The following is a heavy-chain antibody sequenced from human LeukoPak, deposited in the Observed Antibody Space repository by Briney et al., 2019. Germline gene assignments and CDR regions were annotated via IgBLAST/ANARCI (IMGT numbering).Heavy chain of an antibody. CDR3: AREGVTMVRGVTPGYYFDY. D-gene: IGHD3-10*01. J-gene: IGHJ4*02. Sequence: SETLSLTCAVYGGSFSGYYWSWIRQPPGKGLEWIGEINHSGSTNYNPSLKSRVTISVDTSKNQFSLKMSSVTAADTAMYYCAREGVTMVRGVTPGYYFDYWGQGTLVTVSS. CDR1: GGSFSGYY. CDR2: INHSGST. V-gene: IGHV4-34*01.